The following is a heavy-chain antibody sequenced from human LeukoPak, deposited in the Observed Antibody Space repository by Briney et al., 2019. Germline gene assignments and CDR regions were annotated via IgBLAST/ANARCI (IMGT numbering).Heavy chain of an antibody. CDR2: ISSSSSTI. D-gene: IGHD1-26*01. V-gene: IGHV3-48*01. CDR3: ARDEGATGFDY. J-gene: IGHJ4*02. CDR1: GFTFSSYS. Sequence: GGSLRLSCAASGFTFSSYSMNWVRQAPGKGLEWVSSISSSSSTIYYADSVKGRFTISRDNAKNSLYLQMNSLRAEDAAVYYCARDEGATGFDYWGQGTLVTVSS.